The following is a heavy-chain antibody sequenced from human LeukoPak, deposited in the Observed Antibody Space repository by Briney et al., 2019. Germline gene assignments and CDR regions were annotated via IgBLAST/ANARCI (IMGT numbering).Heavy chain of an antibody. Sequence: GGSLRLSCAASGFTLSDYYMNWLRQAPGKGLEWVSSISSSSSYIYYADSVKGRFTISRDNAKNSLYLQMNSLRAEDTAVYYCARVQQLVSDYWGQGTLVTVSS. CDR3: ARVQQLVSDY. CDR1: GFTLSDYY. J-gene: IGHJ4*02. CDR2: ISSSSSYI. V-gene: IGHV3-21*01. D-gene: IGHD6-13*01.